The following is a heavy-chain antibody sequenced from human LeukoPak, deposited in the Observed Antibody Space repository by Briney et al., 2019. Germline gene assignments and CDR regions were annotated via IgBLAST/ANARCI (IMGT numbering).Heavy chain of an antibody. CDR2: IRYDGSNK. CDR1: GFTFSSYG. CDR3: AKDEASRIAVAGFFDY. Sequence: PGGFLRLSCAASGFTFSSYGMHWVRQAPGKGLEWVAFIRYDGSNKYYADSVKGRFTISRDNSKNTLYLQMNSLRAEDTAVYYCAKDEASRIAVAGFFDYWGQGTLVIVSS. D-gene: IGHD6-19*01. V-gene: IGHV3-30*02. J-gene: IGHJ4*02.